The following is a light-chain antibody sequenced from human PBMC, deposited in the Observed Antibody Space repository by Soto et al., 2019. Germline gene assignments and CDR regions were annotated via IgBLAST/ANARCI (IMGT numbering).Light chain of an antibody. V-gene: IGKV2D-29*01. CDR2: EVS. J-gene: IGKJ4*01. CDR1: QRLLHSDEKTY. Sequence: DIVMTQTPLSLSVTPGQPASISCKSSQRLLHSDEKTYLYWFLQQPGPPPQLLLYEVSNRFSGVPDRFSGSGSGTDFTLKISRVEAEDVGVYYCMQSIQLPPSLTFGGGTKVDI. CDR3: MQSIQLPPSLT.